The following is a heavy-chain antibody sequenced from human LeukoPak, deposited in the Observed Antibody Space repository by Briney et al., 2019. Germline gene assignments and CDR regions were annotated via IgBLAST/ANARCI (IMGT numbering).Heavy chain of an antibody. CDR3: ARGVPAADIYYYYYYMDV. V-gene: IGHV4-39*07. Sequence: PSQTLSLNCTVSGGSISSSSYYWGWIRQPPGKGLEWIGSIYYSGSTYYNPSLKSRVTISVDTSKNQFSLKLSSVTAADTAVYYCARGVPAADIYYYYYYMDVWGKGTTVTVSS. CDR1: GGSISSSSYY. J-gene: IGHJ6*03. CDR2: IYYSGST. D-gene: IGHD2-2*01.